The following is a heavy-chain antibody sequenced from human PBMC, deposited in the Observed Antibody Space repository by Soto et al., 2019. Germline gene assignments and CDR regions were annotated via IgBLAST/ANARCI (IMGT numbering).Heavy chain of an antibody. Sequence: GGSLRLSCAASGFTFSSYAMSWVRQAPGKGLEWVSAISGSGGSTYYADSVKGRFTISRDNSKNTLYLQMNSLRAEDTAVYYCAKDLHSGSYYSGHDYWGQGTLVTVSS. J-gene: IGHJ4*02. CDR2: ISGSGGST. V-gene: IGHV3-23*01. CDR1: GFTFSSYA. D-gene: IGHD1-26*01. CDR3: AKDLHSGSYYSGHDY.